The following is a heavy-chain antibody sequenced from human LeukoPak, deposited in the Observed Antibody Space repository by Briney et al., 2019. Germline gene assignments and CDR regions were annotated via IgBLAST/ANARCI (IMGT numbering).Heavy chain of an antibody. CDR1: GFTFSSYS. Sequence: PGGSLRLSCAASGFTFSSYSMNWVRQAPGKGLEWVSSISSSSSYIYYADSVKGRFTISRDNAKNSLYLQMNSLRAEDTAVYYCAGAFTGYYDSSGYYSRDYWGQGILVTVSS. D-gene: IGHD3-22*01. CDR2: ISSSSSYI. CDR3: AGAFTGYYDSSGYYSRDY. V-gene: IGHV3-21*01. J-gene: IGHJ4*02.